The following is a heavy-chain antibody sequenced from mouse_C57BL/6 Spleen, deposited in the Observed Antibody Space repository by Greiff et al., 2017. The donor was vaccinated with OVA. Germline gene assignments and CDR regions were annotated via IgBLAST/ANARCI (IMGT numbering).Heavy chain of an antibody. CDR1: GYTFTDYY. D-gene: IGHD1-1*01. J-gene: IGHJ4*01. Sequence: VKLVESGAELVRPGASVKLSCKASGYTFTDYYINWVKQRPGQGLEWIARIYPGSGNTYYNEKVKGKATLTAEKSSSTAYMQLSSLTTEDSAVYFCARRDYYGSSYDYYAMDYWGQGTSVTVSS. CDR3: ARRDYYGSSYDYYAMDY. V-gene: IGHV1-76*01. CDR2: IYPGSGNT.